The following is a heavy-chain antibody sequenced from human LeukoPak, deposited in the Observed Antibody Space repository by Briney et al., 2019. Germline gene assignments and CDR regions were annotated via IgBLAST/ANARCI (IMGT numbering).Heavy chain of an antibody. CDR2: INYSGST. D-gene: IGHD3-22*01. J-gene: IGHJ4*02. Sequence: SQTLSLTCTVSGGTISSGGYYWTWIRQLPGKGLEWIGNINYSGSTYYNPSLKSRVTISGDTSKNQFSLKLSSVTAADSAVYYCARWGAGSSYESAGYYYDYWGQGTLVTVSS. V-gene: IGHV4-31*02. CDR1: GGTISSGGYY. CDR3: ARWGAGSSYESAGYYYDY.